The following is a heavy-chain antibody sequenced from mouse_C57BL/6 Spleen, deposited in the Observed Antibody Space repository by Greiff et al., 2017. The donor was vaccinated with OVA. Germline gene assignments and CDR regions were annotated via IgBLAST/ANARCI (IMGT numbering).Heavy chain of an antibody. V-gene: IGHV1-55*01. D-gene: IGHD1-1*01. CDR2: IYPGSGST. CDR1: GYTFPSYW. CDR3: ARTHYYGGWFAY. Sequence: QVQLQQPGAELVKPGASVKMSCKASGYTFPSYWLTWVKQRPGQGLEWIGDIYPGSGSTNYNEKFKSKATLTVDTSSSTAYMQLSSLTSEDSAVYYCARTHYYGGWFAYWGQGTLVTVSA. J-gene: IGHJ3*01.